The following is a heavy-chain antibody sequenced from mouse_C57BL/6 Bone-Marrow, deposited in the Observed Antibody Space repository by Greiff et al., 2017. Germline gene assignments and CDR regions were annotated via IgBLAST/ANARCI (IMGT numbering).Heavy chain of an antibody. Sequence: VQLQQSGAELARPGASVKLSCKASGYTFTSYGISWVKQRPGQGLEWIGEIYPRSGNTYYNEKFKGKATLTADKSSSTAYMQFSSLTSEDSAIYYRAITMVPYYYAMDYWGQGTSVTVSS. CDR3: AITMVPYYYAMDY. V-gene: IGHV1-81*01. CDR1: GYTFTSYG. D-gene: IGHD1-1*02. CDR2: IYPRSGNT. J-gene: IGHJ4*01.